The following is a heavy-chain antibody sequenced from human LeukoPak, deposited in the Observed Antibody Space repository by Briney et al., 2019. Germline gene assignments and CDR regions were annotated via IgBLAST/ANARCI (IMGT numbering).Heavy chain of an antibody. CDR3: ARVRGYYDSSGYYYAG. V-gene: IGHV1-18*01. CDR2: ISAYNGNT. CDR1: GYTFTSYG. J-gene: IGHJ4*02. D-gene: IGHD3-22*01. Sequence: GASVKVSRKASGYTFTSYGISWVRQAPGQGLEWMGWISAYNGNTNYAQKLQGRVTMTTDTSTSTAYMELRSLRSDDTAVYYCARVRGYYDSSGYYYAGWGQGTLVTVSS.